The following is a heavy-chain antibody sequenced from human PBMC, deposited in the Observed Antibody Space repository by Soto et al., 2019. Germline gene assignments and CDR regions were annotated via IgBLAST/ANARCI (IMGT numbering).Heavy chain of an antibody. Sequence: QVQLVQSGAEVKKPGASVKVSCKASGYTFTSYAMHWVRQAPGQRLEWMGCINAGNGNTKYSQKLQGTVTSTKNTSTTTVYMTMSRLKSEDTAVYYCARPKQLSGWGRFHPWGQGTLVTVSS. V-gene: IGHV1-3*01. CDR1: GYTFTSYA. CDR2: INAGNGNT. CDR3: ARPKQLSGWGRFHP. D-gene: IGHD6-6*01. J-gene: IGHJ5*02.